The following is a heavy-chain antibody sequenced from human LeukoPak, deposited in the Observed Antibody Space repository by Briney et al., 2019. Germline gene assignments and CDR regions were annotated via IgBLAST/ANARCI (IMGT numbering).Heavy chain of an antibody. Sequence: SETLSLTCSVSGGSIGSSFWNWIRQPPGKGLEWIGHVFHTGSARYNPSHTSRVTISVDTSNNQFSLTLHSVTAADTAIYYCAGRLRAESDASPDNWIGPWGQGALVTVSS. D-gene: IGHD3-16*01. CDR3: AGRLRAESDASPDNWIGP. CDR2: VFHTGSA. J-gene: IGHJ5*02. CDR1: GGSIGSSF. V-gene: IGHV4-59*08.